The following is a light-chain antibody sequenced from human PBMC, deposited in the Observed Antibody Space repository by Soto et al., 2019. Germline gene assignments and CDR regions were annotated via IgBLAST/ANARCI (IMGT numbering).Light chain of an antibody. CDR3: CSSAPESTYV. J-gene: IGLJ1*01. V-gene: IGLV2-23*01. Sequence: QSALAQPASGSGSPGQSITISCTGTSDDVGAYNSVSWYQQLPHKAPQVILYKGTQRPSGVSSRFSGSTSGNAASLTISGLQADDEADYFCCSSAPESTYVFGTGTKVTVL. CDR1: SDDVGAYNS. CDR2: KGT.